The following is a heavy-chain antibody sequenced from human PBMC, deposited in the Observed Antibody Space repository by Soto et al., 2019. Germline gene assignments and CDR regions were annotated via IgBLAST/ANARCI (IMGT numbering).Heavy chain of an antibody. J-gene: IGHJ4*02. D-gene: IGHD6-6*01. CDR2: IKSKTDGGTT. Sequence: PGGSLRLSCAASGFTFSNAWMNWVRQAPGKGLEWVGRIKSKTDGGTTDYAAPVKGRFTISRDDSKNTLYLQMNSLKTEDTAVYYCTTESQWQLVPDFDYWGQGTLVTVSS. V-gene: IGHV3-15*07. CDR3: TTESQWQLVPDFDY. CDR1: GFTFSNAW.